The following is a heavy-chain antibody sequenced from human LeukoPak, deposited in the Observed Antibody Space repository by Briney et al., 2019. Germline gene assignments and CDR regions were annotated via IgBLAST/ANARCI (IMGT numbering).Heavy chain of an antibody. CDR3: ATVDTAMVTERFDY. D-gene: IGHD5-18*01. V-gene: IGHV3-23*01. CDR1: GFTFSSYA. J-gene: IGHJ4*02. Sequence: GGSLRLSCAASGFTFSSYAMSWVRQAPGKGLEWVSAISGSGGSTYYADSVKGRFTISRDNSKNTLYLQMNSLRAEDTAVYYCATVDTAMVTERFDYWGQGTLVTVSS. CDR2: ISGSGGST.